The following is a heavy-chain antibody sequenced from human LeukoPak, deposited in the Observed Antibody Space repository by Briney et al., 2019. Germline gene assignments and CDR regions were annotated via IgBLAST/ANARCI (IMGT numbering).Heavy chain of an antibody. J-gene: IGHJ4*02. D-gene: IGHD6-19*01. CDR1: GGTFSSYA. CDR3: ATDRGAVAGTPPSFDY. CDR2: INPSGGST. V-gene: IGHV1-46*01. Sequence: ASVKVSCKASGGTFSSYAISWVRQAPGQGLEWMGIINPSGGSTSYAQKFQGRATMTRDTSTSTVYMELSSLRSEDTAVYYCATDRGAVAGTPPSFDYWGQGTLVTVSS.